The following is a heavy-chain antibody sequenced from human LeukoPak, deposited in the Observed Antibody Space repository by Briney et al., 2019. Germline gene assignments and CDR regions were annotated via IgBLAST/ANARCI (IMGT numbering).Heavy chain of an antibody. CDR1: GGSISSGGYY. V-gene: IGHV4-31*03. Sequence: SQTLSLTCTVSGGSISSGGYYWSWIRQHPGKGLEWIGYIYYSGSTYYNPSLKSRVTISVDTSKNQFSLKLSSVTAADTAVYYCASIHRGYSYGYNAFDIWGQGTMVTVSS. CDR3: ASIHRGYSYGYNAFDI. J-gene: IGHJ3*02. CDR2: IYYSGST. D-gene: IGHD5-18*01.